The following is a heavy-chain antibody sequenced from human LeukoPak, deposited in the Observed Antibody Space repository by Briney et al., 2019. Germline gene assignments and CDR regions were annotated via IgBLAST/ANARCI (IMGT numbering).Heavy chain of an antibody. CDR2: IYYSGST. CDR3: AKGRDIWGY. J-gene: IGHJ4*02. CDR1: GGSISSYY. Sequence: PSETLSLTCTVSGGSISSYYWSWLRQPPGKGLEWIGYIYYSGSTNYNPSLKSRVTISVDTSKNQFSLKLSSVTAADTAVYYCAKGRDIWGYWGQGTLVTVSS. V-gene: IGHV4-59*08. D-gene: IGHD5-12*01.